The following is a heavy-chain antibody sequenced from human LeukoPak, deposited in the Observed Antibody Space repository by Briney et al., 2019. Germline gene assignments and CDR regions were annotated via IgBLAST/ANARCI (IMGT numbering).Heavy chain of an antibody. CDR2: IYYSGST. CDR1: GGSISSSSYY. Sequence: SETLSLTCTVSGGSISSSSYYWGWIRQPPGKGLEWIGSIYYSGSTYYNPSLKSRVTISVDTSKNQFSLKLSSVTAADTAVYYCARRRSYSFIWFDPWGQGTLVTVSS. CDR3: ARRRSYSFIWFDP. V-gene: IGHV4-39*07. J-gene: IGHJ5*02. D-gene: IGHD3-10*01.